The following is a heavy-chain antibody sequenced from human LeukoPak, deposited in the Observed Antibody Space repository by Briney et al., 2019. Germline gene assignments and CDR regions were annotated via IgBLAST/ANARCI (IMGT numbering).Heavy chain of an antibody. J-gene: IGHJ3*02. CDR1: GFTFDDYG. Sequence: GGSLRLSCAASGFTFDDYGMSWVRQAPGKGLEWVSRINSDGSDTTYADSVKGRFTISRDNAKNTLYLEMNSLRVEDTAVYYCARARMVRGVLTGAIDIWGQGTMVTVSS. CDR3: ARARMVRGVLTGAIDI. V-gene: IGHV3-74*01. CDR2: INSDGSDT. D-gene: IGHD3-10*01.